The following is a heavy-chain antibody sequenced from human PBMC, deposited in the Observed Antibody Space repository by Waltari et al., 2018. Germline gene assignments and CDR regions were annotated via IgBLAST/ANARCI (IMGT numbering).Heavy chain of an antibody. CDR3: ARGPPGLLEWLLLGGAVDV. D-gene: IGHD3-3*01. V-gene: IGHV4-34*01. CDR2: INHSGCT. Sequence: QVQLQQWGAGLLKPSETLSLTCAVYGGSFSGYYWSWIRQPPGKGLEWIGEINHSGCTNYNPSLKSRVTISVDTSKNQCSLKLSSVTAADTAVYYCARGPPGLLEWLLLGGAVDVWGQGTTVTVSS. J-gene: IGHJ6*02. CDR1: GGSFSGYY.